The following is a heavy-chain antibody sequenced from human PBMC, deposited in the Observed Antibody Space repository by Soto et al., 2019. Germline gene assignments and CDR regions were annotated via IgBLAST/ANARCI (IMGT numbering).Heavy chain of an antibody. J-gene: IGHJ5*02. CDR2: IYYSGIT. D-gene: IGHD3-22*01. Sequence: SETLSLTCTVSGDSISNSNYYWGWIRQPPGKGLEWIANIYYSGITYCNPSLKSRVAIPVDTSKNQFSLKLCSVTAADTAIYYCARSNSGYYKWFAPWGQGTLVTVSS. CDR1: GDSISNSNYY. CDR3: ARSNSGYYKWFAP. V-gene: IGHV4-39*01.